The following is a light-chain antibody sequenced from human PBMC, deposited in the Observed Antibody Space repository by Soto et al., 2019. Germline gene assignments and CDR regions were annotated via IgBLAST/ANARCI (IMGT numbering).Light chain of an antibody. V-gene: IGLV3-25*03. J-gene: IGLJ2*01. CDR3: QSADNSGTSHVV. CDR1: SLPNYY. Sequence: SYELTQSPSVSVSPGQTARIPCSGDSLPNYYVYWYQQKPGQAPVLVMYKDTERPSGIPERFSGSRSGTIVTLTVTGVQAEDEADYYCQSADNSGTSHVVFGGGTKVTVL. CDR2: KDT.